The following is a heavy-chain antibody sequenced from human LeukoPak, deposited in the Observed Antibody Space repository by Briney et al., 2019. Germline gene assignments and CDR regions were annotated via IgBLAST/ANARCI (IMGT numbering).Heavy chain of an antibody. CDR1: GFNFSNYW. D-gene: IGHD3-3*02. V-gene: IGHV3-74*01. Sequence: PGGSLRLSCVVSGFNFSNYWMHWVRQAPGKGLVWVSRINPDGSTTSYADSVKGRFTISRDSAKNTLYLQMNSLRAEDTAVYYCARVSVGRYYFDNWGQGTPVTVS. J-gene: IGHJ4*02. CDR2: INPDGSTT. CDR3: ARVSVGRYYFDN.